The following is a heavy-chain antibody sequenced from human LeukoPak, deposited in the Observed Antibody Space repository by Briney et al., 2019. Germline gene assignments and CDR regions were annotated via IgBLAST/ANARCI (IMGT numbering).Heavy chain of an antibody. CDR2: FYYSWST. D-gene: IGHD5-18*01. V-gene: IGHV4-59*01. CDR3: ARGPGGYSYGYYFDY. J-gene: IGHJ4*02. CDR1: GGSISSYY. Sequence: ETLSLTCAVSGGSISSYYWSLIRQPPGKGLEWIGFFYYSWSTNYNPSLKSRVTILVDTSKNHFSLRLRSVTAADTAVYYCARGPGGYSYGYYFDYWGQGTLVTVSS.